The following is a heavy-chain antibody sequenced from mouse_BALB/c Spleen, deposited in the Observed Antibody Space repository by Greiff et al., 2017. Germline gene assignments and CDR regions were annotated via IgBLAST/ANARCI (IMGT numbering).Heavy chain of an antibody. J-gene: IGHJ2*01. Sequence: VQLQQSGPGLVKPSQSLSLTCTVTGYSITSDYAWNWIRQFPGNKLEWMGYISYSGSTSYNPSLKSRISITRDTSKNQFFLQLNSVTTEDTATYYCARGYYGSSYVFDYWGQGTTLTVSS. CDR3: ARGYYGSSYVFDY. D-gene: IGHD1-1*01. V-gene: IGHV3-2*02. CDR2: ISYSGST. CDR1: GYSITSDYA.